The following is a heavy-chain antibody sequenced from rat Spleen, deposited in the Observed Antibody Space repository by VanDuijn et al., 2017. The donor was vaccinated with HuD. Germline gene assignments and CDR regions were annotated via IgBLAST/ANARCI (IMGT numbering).Heavy chain of an antibody. CDR3: ATEARGYWYFDF. Sequence: EVQLVESGGGLVQPGRSMKLSCAASGFTFSNYYMAWVRQAPTKGLEWVASITNSCGSTYYRDSVKGRFTISRDNAKSTLYLQMDSLRSEDTATYYCATEARGYWYFDFWGPGTMVTVSS. V-gene: IGHV5-25*01. CDR1: GFTFSNYY. D-gene: IGHD4-3*01. J-gene: IGHJ1*01. CDR2: ITNSCGST.